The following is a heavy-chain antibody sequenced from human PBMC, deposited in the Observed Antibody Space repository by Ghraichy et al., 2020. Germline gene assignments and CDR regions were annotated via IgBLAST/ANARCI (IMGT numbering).Heavy chain of an antibody. CDR3: ARDRSGSYDY. V-gene: IGHV3-53*01. J-gene: IGHJ4*02. Sequence: GGSLRLSCAASGFTVSSSYMTWVRQAPGKGLEWVSVIYSGGSTSYSDSVKSRFTISRDNSKNTLYLQMNSLRAEDTAVYYCARDRSGSYDYWGQGTLVTVSS. D-gene: IGHD1-26*01. CDR1: GFTVSSSY. CDR2: IYSGGST.